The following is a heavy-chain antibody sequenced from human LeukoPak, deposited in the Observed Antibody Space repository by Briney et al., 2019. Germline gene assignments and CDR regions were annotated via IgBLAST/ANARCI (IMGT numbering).Heavy chain of an antibody. D-gene: IGHD3-10*01. J-gene: IGHJ3*02. CDR3: AKSSNPDYYGSGTYDDAFDI. CDR2: ISYDGRNK. V-gene: IGHV3-30*18. Sequence: SGGSLRLSCAASGFTFSSYAMHWVRQAPGKGLEWVAVISYDGRNKYYAESVKGRITISRDNSKNTLYLQVSSLRAEDTAVYYCAKSSNPDYYGSGTYDDAFDIWGQGTMVTVSS. CDR1: GFTFSSYA.